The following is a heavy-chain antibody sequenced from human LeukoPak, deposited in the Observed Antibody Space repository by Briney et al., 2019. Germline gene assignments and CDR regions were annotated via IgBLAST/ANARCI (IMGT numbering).Heavy chain of an antibody. D-gene: IGHD2-15*01. CDR1: GFTFSSYE. V-gene: IGHV3-48*03. CDR2: ISSSGRSI. Sequence: GGSLRLSCAASGFTFSSYEMNWVRQAPGKGLEWVSYISSSGRSINYADSVRGRFTISRDNGKNSLYLQMNSLRAEDTAVYYCARVRYCSGGSCYGNWYDPWGQATLVTVSS. J-gene: IGHJ5*02. CDR3: ARVRYCSGGSCYGNWYDP.